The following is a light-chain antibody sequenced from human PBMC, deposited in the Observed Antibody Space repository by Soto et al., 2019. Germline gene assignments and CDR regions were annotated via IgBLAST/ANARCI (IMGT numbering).Light chain of an antibody. CDR3: QQYDNLPLT. CDR1: QDISNY. V-gene: IGKV1-33*01. Sequence: DIQMTQSPSSLSASVGDRVTISCQASQDISNYLNRYQQKPGKAPKLLIYDASNLETGVPSRFSGSGSGTDFTFTISSLQHEDIATYYCQQYDNLPLTFGGGTKVEIK. CDR2: DAS. J-gene: IGKJ4*01.